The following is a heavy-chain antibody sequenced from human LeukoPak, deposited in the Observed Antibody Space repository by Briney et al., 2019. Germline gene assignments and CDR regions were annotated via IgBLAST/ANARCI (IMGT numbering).Heavy chain of an antibody. J-gene: IGHJ4*02. CDR1: GFSFSSHG. CDR2: IWYDGSNK. D-gene: IGHD4-23*01. CDR3: ARWRPEKSDDY. V-gene: IGHV3-33*01. Sequence: GGSLRLSCAASGFSFSSHGMHWVRQAPGKGLEWVAVIWYDGSNKYYADSVKGRFTISRDNSKNLLYLQMDSLRAEDTAVYYCARWRPEKSDDYWGQGTLVTVSS.